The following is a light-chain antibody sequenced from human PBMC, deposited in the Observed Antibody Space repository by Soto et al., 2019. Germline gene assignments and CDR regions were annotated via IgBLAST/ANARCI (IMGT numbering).Light chain of an antibody. J-gene: IGKJ1*01. V-gene: IGKV1-39*01. Sequence: DIQMTQSASSLSASVGDRVTITCRASQSISTYLNWNQQKPGKAPKVLIFAASILQSGVPSRFRARGSGKDFPLTVTSLQPEGFATYYCQQSYSSPWTFGQGTRVEIK. CDR2: AAS. CDR3: QQSYSSPWT. CDR1: QSISTY.